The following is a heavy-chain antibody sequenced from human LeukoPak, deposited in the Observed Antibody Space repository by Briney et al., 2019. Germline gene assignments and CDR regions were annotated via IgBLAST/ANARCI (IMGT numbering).Heavy chain of an antibody. Sequence: SETLSLTCTVSGGSISSYYWSWIRQPPGKGLEWIGYIYYSGSTNYNPSLKSRVTISVDTSKNQFSLKLSSVTAADKAVYYCARSPRDTAMERRIFDYWGQGTLVTVSS. D-gene: IGHD5-18*01. CDR3: ARSPRDTAMERRIFDY. J-gene: IGHJ4*02. V-gene: IGHV4-59*08. CDR1: GGSISSYY. CDR2: IYYSGST.